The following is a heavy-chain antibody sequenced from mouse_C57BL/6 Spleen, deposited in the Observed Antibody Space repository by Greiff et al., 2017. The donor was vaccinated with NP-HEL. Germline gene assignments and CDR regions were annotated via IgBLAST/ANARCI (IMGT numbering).Heavy chain of an antibody. D-gene: IGHD2-4*01. CDR1: GYAFSSSW. Sequence: QVQLKQSGPELVKPGASVKISCKASGYAFSSSWMNWVKQRPGKGLEWIGRIYPGDGDTNYNGKFKGKATLTADKSSSTAYMQLSSLTSEDSAVYFCARDDYDYYYAMDYWGQGTSVTVSS. V-gene: IGHV1-82*01. CDR2: IYPGDGDT. CDR3: ARDDYDYYYAMDY. J-gene: IGHJ4*01.